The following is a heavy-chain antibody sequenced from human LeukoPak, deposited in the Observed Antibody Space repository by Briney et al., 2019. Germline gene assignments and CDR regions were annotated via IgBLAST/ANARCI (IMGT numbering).Heavy chain of an antibody. CDR3: VRGLTGYSYFFDY. D-gene: IGHD1-20*01. CDR1: GDSFSSANYY. CDR2: VYYDGST. J-gene: IGHJ4*02. V-gene: IGHV4-30-4*08. Sequence: SETLSLTCTVSGDSFSSANYYWTWVRQPPGKGLVWIGYVYYDGSTYYHPSLQSRLAISVDTSKNQFSLNLTSVTAADTAVYYCVRGLTGYSYFFDYWGQGALVTVSS.